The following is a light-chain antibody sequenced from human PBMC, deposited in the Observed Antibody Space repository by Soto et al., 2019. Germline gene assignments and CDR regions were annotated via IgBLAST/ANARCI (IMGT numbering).Light chain of an antibody. CDR3: QQRSNWLWT. V-gene: IGKV3-11*01. CDR2: DAS. J-gene: IGKJ1*01. Sequence: EIVLTQSPATLSLSPGERATLSCRASQSVSRHLAWYQQKPGQAPRLLFYDASNRATGIPARFSGSGSVTDFTLTINSLEPEDFAVYYCQQRSNWLWTFGQGTKVEIK. CDR1: QSVSRH.